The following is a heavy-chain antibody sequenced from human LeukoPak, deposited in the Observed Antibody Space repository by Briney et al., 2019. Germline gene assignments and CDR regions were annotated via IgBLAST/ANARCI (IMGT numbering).Heavy chain of an antibody. D-gene: IGHD7-27*01. CDR1: GFTFSDFW. CDR3: TRDMWGTFDY. CDR2: INPDVSTI. J-gene: IGHJ4*02. Sequence: GGSLRLSCAASGFTFSDFWMHWVRQTPGKGLVWVSRINPDVSTISYADSVKGRFTISRDNAKDTLYLQMNSLRAEDTAVYYCTRDMWGTFDYWGQVTLVTVSS. V-gene: IGHV3-74*01.